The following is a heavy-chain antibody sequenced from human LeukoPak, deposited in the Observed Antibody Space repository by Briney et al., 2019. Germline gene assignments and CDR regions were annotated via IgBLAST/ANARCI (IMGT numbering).Heavy chain of an antibody. CDR3: ARSTTLHSSGWYAQDY. J-gene: IGHJ4*02. CDR1: GDSISRSSYF. D-gene: IGHD6-19*01. CDR2: VYYTGST. Sequence: PSETLSLTCTVSGDSISRSSYFWGWLRQPPGKGLEWIGSVYYTGSTYYNPSLKSRVTLSVDTSKNQFSLKLSSVTAADTAVYYCARSTTLHSSGWYAQDYWGQGTLVTVSS. V-gene: IGHV4-39*01.